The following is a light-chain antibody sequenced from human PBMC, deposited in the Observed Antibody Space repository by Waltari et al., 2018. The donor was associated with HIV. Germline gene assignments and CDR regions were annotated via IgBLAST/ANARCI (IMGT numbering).Light chain of an antibody. J-gene: IGLJ2*01. V-gene: IGLV2-11*01. CDR1: SSDVGGYNY. CDR2: DVS. CDR3: CSYAGSYTR. Sequence: QSALTQPRSVSGSPGPSVTFSCTGTSSDVGGYNYVPWYQQHPGTAPKLMIYDVSKRPSGVPDRFSGSKSGNTASLTISVLQAEDEADYYCCSYAGSYTRFGGGTKLTVL.